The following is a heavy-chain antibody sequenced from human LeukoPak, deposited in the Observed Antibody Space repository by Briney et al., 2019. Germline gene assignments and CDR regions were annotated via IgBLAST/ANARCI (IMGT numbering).Heavy chain of an antibody. CDR2: IYYSGST. CDR1: GGSISSGDYY. V-gene: IGHV4-30-4*01. Sequence: SETLSLTCTVSGGSISSGDYYWSWIPQPPGKGLEWIGYIYYSGSTYYNPSLKSRVTISVDTSKNQFSLKLSSVTAADTAVYYCARGPASGYRGDYWGQGTLVTVSS. D-gene: IGHD3-22*01. J-gene: IGHJ4*02. CDR3: ARGPASGYRGDY.